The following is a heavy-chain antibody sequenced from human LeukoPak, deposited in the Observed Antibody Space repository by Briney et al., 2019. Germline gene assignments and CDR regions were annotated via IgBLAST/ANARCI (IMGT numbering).Heavy chain of an antibody. D-gene: IGHD6-19*01. J-gene: IGHJ4*02. V-gene: IGHV1-46*01. Sequence: ASVKVSCKASGYTFTSCFIHWVRQAPGQGLEWMGVINPSRGSTSYAQKFQGRVTMTRDTSTSTVSMELSSLRFEDTAVYYCARGPYSGDWHFDFWGQGTLVTVSS. CDR3: ARGPYSGDWHFDF. CDR1: GYTFTSCF. CDR2: INPSRGST.